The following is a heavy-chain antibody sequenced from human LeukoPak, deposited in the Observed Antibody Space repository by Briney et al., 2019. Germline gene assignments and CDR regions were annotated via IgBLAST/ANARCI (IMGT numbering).Heavy chain of an antibody. CDR2: ISAYNGNT. V-gene: IGHV1-18*01. CDR1: GYTFTSYG. J-gene: IGHJ6*02. Sequence: ASVKVSCKASGYTFTSYGISWVRRAPGQGLEWMGWISAYNGNTNYAQKLQGRVTMATDTSTSTAYMELRSLRSDDTAVYYCARETHYFYYYGMDVWGQGTTVTVSS. CDR3: ARETHYFYYYGMDV.